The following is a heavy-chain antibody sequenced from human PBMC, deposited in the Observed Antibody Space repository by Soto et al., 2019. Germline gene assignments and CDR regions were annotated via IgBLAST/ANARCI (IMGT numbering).Heavy chain of an antibody. CDR3: ARTVWGSYRYFDY. CDR2: IYYSGST. J-gene: IGHJ4*02. D-gene: IGHD3-16*02. CDR1: GGSIRSYY. Sequence: QVQLQESGPGLVKPSETLSLTCTVSGGSIRSYYWSWIRQPPGKELEWIGCIYYSGSTNYNPSLKSRVPISVDTSKNQFSLKLSSVTAADTAVYYCARTVWGSYRYFDYWGQGTLVTVSS. V-gene: IGHV4-59*01.